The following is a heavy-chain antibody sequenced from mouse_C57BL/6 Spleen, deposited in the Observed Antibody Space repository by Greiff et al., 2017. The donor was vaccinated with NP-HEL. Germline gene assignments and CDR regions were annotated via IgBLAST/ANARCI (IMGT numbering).Heavy chain of an antibody. J-gene: IGHJ1*03. V-gene: IGHV1-61*01. CDR3: ARDSEGYFDV. CDR2: IYPSDSET. Sequence: QVQLQQPGAELARPGSSVKLSCKASGYTFTSYWMDWVKQRPGQGLEWIGNIYPSDSETHYNQKFKDKATLTVDKSSSTASMQLSSLTSEDSAVYYCARDSEGYFDVWGTGTTVTVSS. CDR1: GYTFTSYW.